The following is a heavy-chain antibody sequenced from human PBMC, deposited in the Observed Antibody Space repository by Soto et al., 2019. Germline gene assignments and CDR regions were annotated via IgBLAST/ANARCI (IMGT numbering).Heavy chain of an antibody. Sequence: GGSLRLSCAASGFTFSSYSMNWVRQAPGKGLEWVSYISSSSSTIYYADSVKGRFTISRDNAKNSLYLQMNSLRDEDTAVYYCARDKGGVGSGWYYFDYWGQGTLVTVSS. V-gene: IGHV3-48*02. CDR1: GFTFSSYS. CDR3: ARDKGGVGSGWYYFDY. J-gene: IGHJ4*02. CDR2: ISSSSSTI. D-gene: IGHD6-19*01.